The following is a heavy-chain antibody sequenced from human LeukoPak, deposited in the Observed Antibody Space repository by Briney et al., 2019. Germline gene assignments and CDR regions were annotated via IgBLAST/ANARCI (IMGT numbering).Heavy chain of an antibody. CDR1: GFTFSSYG. V-gene: IGHV3-30*18. D-gene: IGHD5-12*01. CDR3: AKDSGYDYFDY. CDR2: ISYDGSNK. Sequence: PGGSLRLSCAASGFTFSSYGMHWVRQAPGKGLEWVAVISYDGSNKYYADSVKGRFTISRDNSKNTLYLQMNSLRAEDTAVYYCAKDSGYDYFDYWGQGTLVTVS. J-gene: IGHJ4*02.